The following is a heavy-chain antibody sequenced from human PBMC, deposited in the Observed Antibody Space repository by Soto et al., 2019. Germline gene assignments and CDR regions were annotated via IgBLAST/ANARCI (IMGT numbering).Heavy chain of an antibody. Sequence: GGSLRLSCAASGFTFSSYWMHWVRQAPGKGLVWVSRINSDGSSTSYADSVKGRFTISRDNAKNTLYLQMNSLRAEDTAVYYCARGSGLLWFGEPPPSPDYWGQGTLVTVSS. CDR3: ARGSGLLWFGEPPPSPDY. J-gene: IGHJ4*02. D-gene: IGHD3-10*01. V-gene: IGHV3-74*01. CDR2: INSDGSST. CDR1: GFTFSSYW.